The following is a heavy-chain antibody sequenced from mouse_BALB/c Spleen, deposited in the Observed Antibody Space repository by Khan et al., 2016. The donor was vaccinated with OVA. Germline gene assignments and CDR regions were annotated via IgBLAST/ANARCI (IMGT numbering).Heavy chain of an antibody. CDR2: INTYTGEP. Sequence: QIQLVQSGPELKKPGETVKISCKASGYTFTNNGMNWVKQAPGKGLKWMGWINTYTGEPTYAYDFKGRFAFSLATSASTAYLQINNLKNEDTATYFCARVGYSGTMDYWGQGTSVTVSS. CDR3: ARVGYSGTMDY. V-gene: IGHV9-3-1*01. CDR1: GYTFTNNG. J-gene: IGHJ4*01. D-gene: IGHD3-1*01.